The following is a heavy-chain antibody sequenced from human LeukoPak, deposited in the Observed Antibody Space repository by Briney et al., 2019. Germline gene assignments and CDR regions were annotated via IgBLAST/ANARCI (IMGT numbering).Heavy chain of an antibody. V-gene: IGHV4-30-4*08. CDR1: GGSISSGDYY. J-gene: IGHJ4*02. CDR2: IYYSGST. D-gene: IGHD2-2*02. Sequence: SETLSLTCTVSGGSISSGDYYWSWLRQPPGKGLEWIGYIYYSGSTYYNPSLKSRVTISVDTSKNQFSLKLSSVTAADTAVYYCASGRYCSSTSCYKGRFDYWGQGTLVTVSS. CDR3: ASGRYCSSTSCYKGRFDY.